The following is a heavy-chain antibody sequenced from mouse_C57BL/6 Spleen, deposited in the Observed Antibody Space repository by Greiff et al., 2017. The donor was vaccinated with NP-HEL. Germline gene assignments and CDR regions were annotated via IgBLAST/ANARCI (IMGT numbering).Heavy chain of an antibody. Sequence: EVKLVESEGGLVQPGRSMKLSCTASGFTFSDYYMAWVRQVPEKGLEWVANINYDGSSTYYLDSLKSRFIISRDNAKNILYLQMSSLKSEDTATYYCARIITTVGYFDYWGQGTTLTVSS. CDR2: INYDGSST. CDR3: ARIITTVGYFDY. V-gene: IGHV5-16*01. D-gene: IGHD1-1*01. CDR1: GFTFSDYY. J-gene: IGHJ2*01.